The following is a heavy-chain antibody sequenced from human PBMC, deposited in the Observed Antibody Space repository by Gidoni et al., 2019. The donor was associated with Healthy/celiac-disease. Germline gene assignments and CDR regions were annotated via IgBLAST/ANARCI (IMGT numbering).Heavy chain of an antibody. Sequence: QVQLQESGPGLVKPSETLSLTCTVSGGSISSYYWRWSRQPPGKGLEWIGYIYYSGSTNYNPSLKSRVTISVDTSKNQFSLKLSSVTAADTAVYSCARHWSGYYFTSYYYYMDVWGKGTTVTVSS. CDR2: IYYSGST. CDR3: ARHWSGYYFTSYYYYMDV. V-gene: IGHV4-59*08. CDR1: GGSISSYY. D-gene: IGHD3-3*01. J-gene: IGHJ6*03.